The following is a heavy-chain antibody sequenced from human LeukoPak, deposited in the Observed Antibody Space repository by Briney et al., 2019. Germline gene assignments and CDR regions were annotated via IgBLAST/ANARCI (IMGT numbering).Heavy chain of an antibody. Sequence: PSETLSLTCTASGGSISSYYWSWIRQPPGKGLEWIGEINHSGSTNYNPSLKSRVTISVDTSKNQFSLKLSSVTAADTAVYYCAREVRGGGKFDYWGQGTLVTVSS. V-gene: IGHV4-34*01. CDR2: INHSGST. CDR3: AREVRGGGKFDY. CDR1: GGSISSYY. J-gene: IGHJ4*02. D-gene: IGHD2-21*01.